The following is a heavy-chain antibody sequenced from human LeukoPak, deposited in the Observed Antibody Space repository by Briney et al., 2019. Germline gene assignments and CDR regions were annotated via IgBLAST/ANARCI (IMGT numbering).Heavy chain of an antibody. CDR2: IYHSGST. CDR1: GGSIISASYS. J-gene: IGHJ5*02. V-gene: IGHV4-30-2*01. CDR3: ARVVGNCSGGNCFTNRFDP. D-gene: IGHD2-15*01. Sequence: PSETLSLTCVVSGGSIISASYSWSWIRQPPGKGLEWIGYIYHSGSTCYSPSLKGRVTISIYPSKNQSSLRLNSVTAADTAVYYCARVVGNCSGGNCFTNRFDPWGQGTLVTASS.